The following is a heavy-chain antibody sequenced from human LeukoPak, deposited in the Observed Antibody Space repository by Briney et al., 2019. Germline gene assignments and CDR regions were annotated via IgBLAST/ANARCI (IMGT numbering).Heavy chain of an antibody. V-gene: IGHV1-69*13. Sequence: SVKVSCKASGGTFSSYAISWVRQAPGQGLERMGGIIPIFGTANYAQKFQGRVTITADESTSTAYMELSSLRSEDTAVYYCARVGAAAAGTHLDYWGQGTLVTVSS. D-gene: IGHD6-13*01. CDR3: ARVGAAAAGTHLDY. CDR1: GGTFSSYA. J-gene: IGHJ4*02. CDR2: IIPIFGTA.